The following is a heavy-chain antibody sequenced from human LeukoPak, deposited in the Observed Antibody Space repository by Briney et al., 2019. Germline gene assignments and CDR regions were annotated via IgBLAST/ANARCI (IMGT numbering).Heavy chain of an antibody. CDR2: IYYSGST. Sequence: PSETLSLTXTVSGGSISSYYWSWIRQPPGKGLEWIGYIYYSGSTNYNPSLKSRVTISVDTSKNQFSLKLSSVTAADTAVYYCARAAQRYYYDSSGYYHFDYWGQGTLVTVSS. J-gene: IGHJ4*02. V-gene: IGHV4-59*01. CDR3: ARAAQRYYYDSSGYYHFDY. D-gene: IGHD3-22*01. CDR1: GGSISSYY.